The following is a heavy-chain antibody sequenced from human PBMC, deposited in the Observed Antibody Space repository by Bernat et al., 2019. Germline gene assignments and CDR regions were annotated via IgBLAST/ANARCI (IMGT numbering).Heavy chain of an antibody. D-gene: IGHD2/OR15-2a*01. J-gene: IGHJ5*02. CDR2: ISSSSSTI. V-gene: IGHV3-48*02. Sequence: EVQLVESGGGLVQPGGSLRLTCAASGFTFSSYSMNWVRQAPGKGLEWVSYISSSSSTINYAGSVKGRFTISRDNAKNSLYLQMNSLRDEDTAVYYCARDLRRRNRAGLFDPWGQGTLVTVSS. CDR3: ARDLRRRNRAGLFDP. CDR1: GFTFSSYS.